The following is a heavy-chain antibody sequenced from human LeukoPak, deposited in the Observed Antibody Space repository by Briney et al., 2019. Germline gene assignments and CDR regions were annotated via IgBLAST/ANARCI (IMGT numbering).Heavy chain of an antibody. Sequence: GGSLRLSCAASGFTFSTYTIHWVRQAPGKGLEWVAVISYDGSNKYYADSVKGRFTLSRDNSKDTLYLQMDSLRAEDTAVYSCARGYCSSTACPPCDYWGQGTLVTVS. D-gene: IGHD2-2*01. J-gene: IGHJ4*02. CDR1: GFTFSTYT. V-gene: IGHV3-30*04. CDR2: ISYDGSNK. CDR3: ARGYCSSTACPPCDY.